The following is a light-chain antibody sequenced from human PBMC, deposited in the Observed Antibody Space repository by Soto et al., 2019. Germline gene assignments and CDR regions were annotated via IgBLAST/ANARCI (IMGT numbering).Light chain of an antibody. J-gene: IGLJ3*02. V-gene: IGLV2-14*01. CDR3: SSYTTSSTLV. Sequence: QSALTQPASVSGSPGQSITISCTGTSSDVGPYNYVSWYQHHPGKAPKLLIYEVTKRPSGVSNRFSGSKSGNTASLTISGLQAEDEAYYYCSSYTTSSTLVFGGGTKLTVL. CDR1: SSDVGPYNY. CDR2: EVT.